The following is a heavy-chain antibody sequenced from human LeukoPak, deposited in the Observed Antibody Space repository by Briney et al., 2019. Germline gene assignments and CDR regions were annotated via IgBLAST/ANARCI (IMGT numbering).Heavy chain of an antibody. CDR2: IYSDGIT. D-gene: IGHD3-9*01. Sequence: GGSLRLSCAASGFTVSSNYMSWVRQGPGKGLEWVSLIYSDGITYYADSVKGRFTISRDNSKNTLYLQMNSLRAEDTAVYYCARDFDILTGSIFDYWGQGKLVTVSS. CDR3: ARDFDILTGSIFDY. CDR1: GFTVSSNY. V-gene: IGHV3-53*01. J-gene: IGHJ4*02.